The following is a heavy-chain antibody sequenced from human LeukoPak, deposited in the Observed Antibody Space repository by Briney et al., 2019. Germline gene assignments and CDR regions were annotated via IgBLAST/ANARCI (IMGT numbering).Heavy chain of an antibody. CDR3: AKGYCSSISCHADY. CDR2: LSWNRGSI. Sequence: PGGSLRLSCAASGFTFADYAMHWVRQAPGKGLGWVSGLSWNRGSIGYADSVKGRFTISRDNAKMSLYLQMNSLRAEDTALYYCAKGYCSSISCHADYWGQGTLVTASS. J-gene: IGHJ4*02. CDR1: GFTFADYA. D-gene: IGHD2-2*01. V-gene: IGHV3-9*01.